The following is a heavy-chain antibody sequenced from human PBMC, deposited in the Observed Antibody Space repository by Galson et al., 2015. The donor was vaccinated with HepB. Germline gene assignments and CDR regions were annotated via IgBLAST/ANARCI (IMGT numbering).Heavy chain of an antibody. V-gene: IGHV3-48*02. D-gene: IGHD3-16*01. J-gene: IGHJ4*02. CDR3: ARGGGGYFDS. CDR2: ISRDSSST. Sequence: SLRLSCAASGFSFSTFDMNWVRQAPGKGPELVSYISRDSSSTYHADFATGRFFISRDNARGIVYLQMNRLRDGDTAVYYCARGGGGYFDSWGQGSLVAVSS. CDR1: GFSFSTFD.